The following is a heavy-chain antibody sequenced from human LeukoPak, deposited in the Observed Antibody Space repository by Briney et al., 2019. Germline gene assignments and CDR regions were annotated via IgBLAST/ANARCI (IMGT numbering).Heavy chain of an antibody. CDR2: INPNSGGT. CDR3: ARVVVGAGSWFDP. D-gene: IGHD1-26*01. J-gene: IGHJ5*02. V-gene: IGHV1-2*02. CDR1: GYTFTGYY. Sequence: ASVNVSCKASGYTFTGYYMHWVRQAPGQGLEWMGWINPNSGGTNYAQKFQGRVTMTRDTSISTAYMELSRLRSDDTAVYYCARVVVGAGSWFDPWGQGTLVTVSS.